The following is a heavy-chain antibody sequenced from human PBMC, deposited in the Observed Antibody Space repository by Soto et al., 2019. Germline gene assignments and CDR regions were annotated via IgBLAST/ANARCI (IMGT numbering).Heavy chain of an antibody. CDR1: GFTFSSYS. J-gene: IGHJ4*02. CDR3: ARDPRTLGFYSSGWLGY. D-gene: IGHD6-25*01. CDR2: ISSSSSYI. Sequence: GGSLRLSCAASGFTFSSYSMNWVRQAPGKGLEWVSSISSSSSYIYYADSVKGRFTISRDNAKNSLYLQMNSLRAEDTAVYYCARDPRTLGFYSSGWLGYWGQGNLVTLSS. V-gene: IGHV3-21*01.